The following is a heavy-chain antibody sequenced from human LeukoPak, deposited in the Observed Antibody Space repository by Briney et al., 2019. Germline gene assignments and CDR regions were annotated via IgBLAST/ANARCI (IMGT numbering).Heavy chain of an antibody. D-gene: IGHD4-17*01. CDR2: IYNSGNT. V-gene: IGHV4-30-4*07. Sequence: SETLSLTCAVSGGPINSGGYSWSWIRQPPGKGLEWIGYIYNSGNTYYKSSLKSRVTMSVDTSKNQFSLKLSSVTAADTAVYYCARDGYYGDAAFDIWGQGTMVTVSS. CDR3: ARDGYYGDAAFDI. J-gene: IGHJ3*02. CDR1: GGPINSGGYS.